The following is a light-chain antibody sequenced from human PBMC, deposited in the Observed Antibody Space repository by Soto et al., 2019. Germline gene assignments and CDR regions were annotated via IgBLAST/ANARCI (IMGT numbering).Light chain of an antibody. J-gene: IGKJ3*01. V-gene: IGKV1-27*01. Sequence: DIQMTQSPSSLSASVGDRVTITCRASQAISNYVAWYQQRPGKVPKLLIYTASTLQSGLPSRVSGSGSGRDFARTISSLQTVVVSTYYCQMHNRAPLSFGPGTKVDIK. CDR2: TAS. CDR1: QAISNY. CDR3: QMHNRAPLS.